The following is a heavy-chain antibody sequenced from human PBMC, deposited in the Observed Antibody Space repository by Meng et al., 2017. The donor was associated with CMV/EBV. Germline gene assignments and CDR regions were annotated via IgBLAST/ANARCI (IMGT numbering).Heavy chain of an antibody. Sequence: ASVKVSCKASGYTFTGYYMHWVRQAPGQGLEWMGWINPNSGGTNYAQKFQGRVTMTRDTSISTAYMELSRLRSDDTAVYYCARDRHMVRGVNGRREGMDVWGQGTTVTVSS. CDR1: GYTFTGYY. D-gene: IGHD3-10*01. J-gene: IGHJ6*02. CDR3: ARDRHMVRGVNGRREGMDV. V-gene: IGHV1-2*02. CDR2: INPNSGGT.